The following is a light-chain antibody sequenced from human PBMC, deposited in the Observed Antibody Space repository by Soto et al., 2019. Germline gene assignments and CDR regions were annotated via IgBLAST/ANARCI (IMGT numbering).Light chain of an antibody. CDR3: QQYNNWPPAYT. J-gene: IGKJ2*01. Sequence: EIVMTQSPATLSVSPGDRATLSCRASQSDSSNLAWYQQKPGQAPRLLIYGASTRATGIPARFSDSGSGTEFTLTISSLQSEDFAFYYCQQYNNWPPAYTFGQGTKLEIK. CDR1: QSDSSN. CDR2: GAS. V-gene: IGKV3-15*01.